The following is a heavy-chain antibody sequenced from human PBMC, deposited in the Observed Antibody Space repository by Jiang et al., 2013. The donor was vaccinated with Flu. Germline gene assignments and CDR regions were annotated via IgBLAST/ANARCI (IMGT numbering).Heavy chain of an antibody. V-gene: IGHV1-3*01. CDR2: INAGNGNT. D-gene: IGHD1-1*01. J-gene: IGHJ4*02. CDR3: ARGAELLLGTGTTFDY. Sequence: VSCKASGYTFTSYAMHWVRQAPGQRLEWMGWINAGNGNTKYSQKFQGRVTITRDTSASTACMELSSLRSEDTAVYYCARGAELLLGTGTTFDYWGQGTLVTVSS. CDR1: GYTFTSYA.